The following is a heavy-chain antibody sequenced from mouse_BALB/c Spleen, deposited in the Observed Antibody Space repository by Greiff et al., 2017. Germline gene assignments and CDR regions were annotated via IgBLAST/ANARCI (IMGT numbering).Heavy chain of an antibody. V-gene: IGHV14-1*02. CDR1: GYTFTSYY. CDR2: IDPENGNT. CDR3: ARDYDGYYYAMDY. D-gene: IGHD2-4*01. Sequence: VQLQQPGAELVKPGASVKLSCKASGYTFTSYYMHWVKQRPEQGLEWIGWIDPENGNTIYDPKFQGKASITADTSSNTAYLQLSSLTSEDTAVYYCARDYDGYYYAMDYWGQGTSVTVSS. J-gene: IGHJ4*01.